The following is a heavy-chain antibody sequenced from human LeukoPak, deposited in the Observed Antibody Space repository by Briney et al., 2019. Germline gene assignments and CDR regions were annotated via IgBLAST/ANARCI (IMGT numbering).Heavy chain of an antibody. CDR2: ISGSGGST. CDR3: ARTRYSSSWLYYFDY. CDR1: GFTFSSYA. D-gene: IGHD6-13*01. Sequence: GGSLRLSCAASGFTFSSYAMSWVRQAPGKGLEWVSAISGSGGSTYYADSVKGRFTISRDNSKNTLYLQMNSLRAEDTAVYYCARTRYSSSWLYYFDYWGQGTLVTVSS. V-gene: IGHV3-23*01. J-gene: IGHJ4*02.